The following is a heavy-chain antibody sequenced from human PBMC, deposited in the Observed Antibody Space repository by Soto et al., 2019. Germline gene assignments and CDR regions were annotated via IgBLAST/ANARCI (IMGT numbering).Heavy chain of an antibody. Sequence: SETLSLTYTVFRGSISSYYWSWIRQPPGKGVEWIGYIYYSGSTNYNPSLKSRVAISLDTSKNQFSLKLSSVTAADTAVYYCARASGGYYYDSSGLVRFDPWGQGTLITGS. CDR1: RGSISSYY. V-gene: IGHV4-59*01. D-gene: IGHD3-22*01. CDR3: ARASGGYYYDSSGLVRFDP. CDR2: IYYSGST. J-gene: IGHJ5*02.